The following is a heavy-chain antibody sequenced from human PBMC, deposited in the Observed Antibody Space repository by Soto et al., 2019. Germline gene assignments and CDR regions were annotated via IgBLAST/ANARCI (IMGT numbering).Heavy chain of an antibody. D-gene: IGHD2-2*01. J-gene: IGHJ4*02. CDR1: GFTFDDYA. Sequence: GGSLRLSCAASGFTFDDYAMHWVRQAPGKGLEWVSGISWNSGSIGYADSVKGRFTISRDNAKNSLYLQMNSLRAKDTALYYCAKDIFPRVPAAMLGFDYWGQGTLVTVSS. CDR3: AKDIFPRVPAAMLGFDY. V-gene: IGHV3-9*01. CDR2: ISWNSGSI.